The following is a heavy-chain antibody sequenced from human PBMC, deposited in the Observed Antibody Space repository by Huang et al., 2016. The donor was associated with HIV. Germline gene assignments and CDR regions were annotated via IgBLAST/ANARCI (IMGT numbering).Heavy chain of an antibody. D-gene: IGHD3-22*01. CDR1: GFSFSAYA. Sequence: QVHLVESGGGVVQPGRSLRLSCVVSGFSFSAYAMHWVRQAPGKGLWWVAVISHDGSNQFFSESVKGRFTISRDTSKNPLSLQMNTLTAEDTAVYYCARGGGFYDSSGYYHSAFDLWGQGTPVTVSS. CDR2: ISHDGSNQ. V-gene: IGHV3-30*04. J-gene: IGHJ3*01. CDR3: ARGGGFYDSSGYYHSAFDL.